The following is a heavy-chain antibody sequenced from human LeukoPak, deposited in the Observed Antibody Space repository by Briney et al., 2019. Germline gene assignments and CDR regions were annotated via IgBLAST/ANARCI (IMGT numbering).Heavy chain of an antibody. CDR2: ISAYNGNT. Sequence: GASVKVSCKASGYTFTSYGISWVRQAPGQGLEWMGWISAYNGNTNYAQKVQGRVTMTTDTSTSTAYMELTRVRYDDTAMYYCARDERYDSSGYPFDYWGQGTLVTVSS. V-gene: IGHV1-18*01. CDR3: ARDERYDSSGYPFDY. CDR1: GYTFTSYG. J-gene: IGHJ4*02. D-gene: IGHD3-22*01.